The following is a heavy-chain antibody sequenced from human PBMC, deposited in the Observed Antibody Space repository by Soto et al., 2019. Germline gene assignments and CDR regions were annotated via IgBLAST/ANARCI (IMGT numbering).Heavy chain of an antibody. V-gene: IGHV4-31*01. CDR2: MYYSGIT. CDR1: GGSISSAGYC. Sequence: QVQLQESGPGLVKPSETLSLTCTVSGGSISSAGYCWSWIRQHPGRGLEWIGYMYYSGITYYNTSPLSLVTMSVDMSKNQFSLNLFSVTAADTAAYYCARGALVKRVGTWFDPWGQGTLVTVSS. CDR3: ARGALVKRVGTWFDP. J-gene: IGHJ5*02. D-gene: IGHD1-26*01.